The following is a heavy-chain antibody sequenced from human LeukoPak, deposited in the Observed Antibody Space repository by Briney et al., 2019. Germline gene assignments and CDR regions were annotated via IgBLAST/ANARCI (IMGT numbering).Heavy chain of an antibody. D-gene: IGHD2-15*01. J-gene: IGHJ4*02. Sequence: PGESLKISCKGSGYSFTTYWIGWVRQMLGKGLEWMGIIYPGDSDTRYSPSFQGQVTISVDKSISTAYLQWSSLKASDTAMYYCARARSCGGGSCYAEYWGQGTLVTVSS. V-gene: IGHV5-51*01. CDR1: GYSFTTYW. CDR2: IYPGDSDT. CDR3: ARARSCGGGSCYAEY.